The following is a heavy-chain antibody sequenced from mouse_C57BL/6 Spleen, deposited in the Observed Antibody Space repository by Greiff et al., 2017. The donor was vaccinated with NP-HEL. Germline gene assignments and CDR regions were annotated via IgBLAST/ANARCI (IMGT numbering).Heavy chain of an antibody. V-gene: IGHV2-2*01. Sequence: QVQLQQSGPGLVQPSQSLSITCTVSGFSLTSYGVHWVRQSPGKGLEWLGVIWSGGSTDYNAAFISRLSISKDNSKSQVFFKMNSLQADDTAIYYCARDNDYASAGFAYGGQGTLVTVSA. D-gene: IGHD2-4*01. CDR1: GFSLTSYG. CDR2: IWSGGST. J-gene: IGHJ3*01. CDR3: ARDNDYASAGFAY.